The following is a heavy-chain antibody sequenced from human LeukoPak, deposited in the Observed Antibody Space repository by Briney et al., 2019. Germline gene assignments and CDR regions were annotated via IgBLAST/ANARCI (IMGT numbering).Heavy chain of an antibody. CDR1: GGSISTFY. D-gene: IGHD2-2*01. V-gene: IGHV4-31*03. Sequence: SEILSLTCTVSGGSISTFYWSWIRQHPGKGLEWIGYIYSSGSAYYNPSLKSRVTISIDTSKNQFSLMLSSVTAADTAVYYCARGLATAQGAAAMPLWGQGTLVTVSS. J-gene: IGHJ4*02. CDR2: IYSSGSA. CDR3: ARGLATAQGAAAMPL.